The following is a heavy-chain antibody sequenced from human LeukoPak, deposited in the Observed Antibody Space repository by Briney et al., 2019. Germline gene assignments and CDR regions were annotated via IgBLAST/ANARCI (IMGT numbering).Heavy chain of an antibody. D-gene: IGHD3-22*01. Sequence: GGSLRLSCAASGFSLRNYWMHWVRQAPGKGLVWVSRINSDESNINYADSVKCRFTVSRDNAKNTLYLQMNSLRAEDTAVYYCARKNYDTSGYFDLDYWGQGTLVTVSS. CDR2: INSDESNI. CDR1: GFSLRNYW. V-gene: IGHV3-74*01. J-gene: IGHJ4*02. CDR3: ARKNYDTSGYFDLDY.